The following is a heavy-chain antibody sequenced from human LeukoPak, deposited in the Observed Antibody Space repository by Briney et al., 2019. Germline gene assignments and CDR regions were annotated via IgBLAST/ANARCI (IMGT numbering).Heavy chain of an antibody. CDR2: ISGSGGST. CDR1: GFTFSSYA. J-gene: IGHJ4*02. V-gene: IGHV3-23*01. CDR3: AKEISYYYDSSGYYDY. Sequence: GGSLRLSCAASGFTFSSYAMSWVRQAPGKGLEWVSAISGSGGSTYYADSVKGRFTISRDNSKNTLYLQMNSLRAEDTAVYYCAKEISYYYDSSGYYDYWGQGTLFTVSS. D-gene: IGHD3-22*01.